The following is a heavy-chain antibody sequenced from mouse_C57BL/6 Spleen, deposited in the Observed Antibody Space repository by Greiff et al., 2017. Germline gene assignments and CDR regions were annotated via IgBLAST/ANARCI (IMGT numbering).Heavy chain of an antibody. CDR2: IHPNSGST. Sequence: QVQLQQPGAELVKPGASVKLSCKASGYTFTSYWMQWVKQRPGQGLEWIGMIHPNSGSTNYNEKFKSKATLTVDKSSSTAYMQLSSLTSEDSAVYYCAREGPVVEGGYAMDYWGQGTSVTVSS. CDR3: AREGPVVEGGYAMDY. J-gene: IGHJ4*01. V-gene: IGHV1-64*01. CDR1: GYTFTSYW. D-gene: IGHD1-1*01.